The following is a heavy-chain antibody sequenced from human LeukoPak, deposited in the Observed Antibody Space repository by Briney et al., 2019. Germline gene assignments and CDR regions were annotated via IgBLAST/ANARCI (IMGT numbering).Heavy chain of an antibody. CDR3: ARVGHYYDTGAFDI. J-gene: IGHJ3*02. Sequence: PGGSLRLSCAASGFTFSSYGMHWVRQAPGKGLEWVAMISYDGNSKQYADLVKGRFTISRDNAKNSLYLQMNSLRAEDTAVYYCARVGHYYDTGAFDIWGQGTMVTVSS. D-gene: IGHD3-22*01. CDR2: ISYDGNSK. CDR1: GFTFSSYG. V-gene: IGHV3-33*05.